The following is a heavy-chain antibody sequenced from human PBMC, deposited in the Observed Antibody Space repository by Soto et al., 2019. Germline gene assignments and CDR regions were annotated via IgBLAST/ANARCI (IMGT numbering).Heavy chain of an antibody. J-gene: IGHJ4*02. Sequence: EVQLVEFGGGLEQPGRSLRLSCAASGFTFDDYAMHWVRQTPGKGPEWVSGISWNSINIDYADSVKGRFTISRDNAKNFLYLQMNSLRAVDTALYYCAASRSYCLDYWGQGTLVTVSS. CDR2: ISWNSINI. V-gene: IGHV3-9*01. CDR3: AASRSYCLDY. CDR1: GFTFDDYA. D-gene: IGHD3-10*01.